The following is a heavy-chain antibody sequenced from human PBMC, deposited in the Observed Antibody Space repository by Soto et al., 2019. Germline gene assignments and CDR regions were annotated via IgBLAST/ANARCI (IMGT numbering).Heavy chain of an antibody. V-gene: IGHV3-33*01. J-gene: IGHJ6*02. D-gene: IGHD5-12*01. Sequence: QVQLVESGGGVVQPGRSLRLSCAASGFTFSSYGMHWVRQAPGKGLEWVALVWYDGGNKYYADSEKGRFTISRDNSKNPLCLRTHSLRDEDTAVYYCVRAAGYSGNDYVYCYGMAVWGQGTTVTVSS. CDR3: VRAAGYSGNDYVYCYGMAV. CDR1: GFTFSSYG. CDR2: VWYDGGNK.